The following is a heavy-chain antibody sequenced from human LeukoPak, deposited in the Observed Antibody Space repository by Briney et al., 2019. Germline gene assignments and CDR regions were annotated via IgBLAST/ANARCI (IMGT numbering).Heavy chain of an antibody. Sequence: ASVKVSCKASGGTFSSYAISWVRQAPGQGLEWMGRIIPILGIATYAQKFQGRVTITADKSTSTAYTELSSLRSEDTAVYYCAPSSTGSFDYWGQGTLVTVSS. D-gene: IGHD1-14*01. CDR1: GGTFSSYA. V-gene: IGHV1-69*04. CDR3: APSSTGSFDY. CDR2: IIPILGIA. J-gene: IGHJ4*02.